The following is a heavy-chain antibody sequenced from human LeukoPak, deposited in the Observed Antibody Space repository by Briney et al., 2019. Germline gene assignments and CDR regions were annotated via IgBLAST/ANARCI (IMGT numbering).Heavy chain of an antibody. CDR3: ASGYRSGPICA. CDR2: ISSSGSNS. CDR1: GFTFSIYG. D-gene: IGHD3-16*02. Sequence: GGSPRLSCAASGFTFSIYGISWVRQAPGKGLEWVSYISSSGSNSYHADSVKGRFSISRDNSKNSLYLQMNSLRAEDTAMYFCASGYRSGPICAWGQGTLVTVSS. V-gene: IGHV3-48*01. J-gene: IGHJ4*02.